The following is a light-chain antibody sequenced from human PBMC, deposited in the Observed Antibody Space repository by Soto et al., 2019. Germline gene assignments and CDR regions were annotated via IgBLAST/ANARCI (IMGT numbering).Light chain of an antibody. V-gene: IGKV3-20*01. CDR1: QSVSNNY. Sequence: ESVLAQSPGTLSLSPGARATLSCRASQSVSNNYLAWYQQKPGQAPRLLISGASGRATGIPDRFSGSGSGTDFTLTISRLEPEDFAVYYCQQYGSSPSWTFGQGTKVEIK. CDR2: GAS. J-gene: IGKJ1*01. CDR3: QQYGSSPSWT.